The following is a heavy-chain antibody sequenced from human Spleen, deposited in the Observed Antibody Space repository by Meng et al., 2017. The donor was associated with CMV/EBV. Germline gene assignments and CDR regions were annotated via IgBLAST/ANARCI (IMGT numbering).Heavy chain of an antibody. V-gene: IGHV6-1*01. CDR3: ARGWAYDY. CDR2: TYYRSKWYN. Sequence: SETLSLTCAISGDSVSSNTGAWNWIRQSPSRGLEWLGRTYYRSKWYNDYAVSVKSRITIDPDTSKNQFPLQLNSVTPEDTAVYYCARGWAYDYWGQGTLVTVSS. D-gene: IGHD2-21*01. CDR1: GDSVSSNTGA. J-gene: IGHJ4*02.